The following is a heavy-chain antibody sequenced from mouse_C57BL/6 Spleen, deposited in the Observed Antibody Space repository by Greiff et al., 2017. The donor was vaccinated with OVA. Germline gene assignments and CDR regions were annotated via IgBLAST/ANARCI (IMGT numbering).Heavy chain of an antibody. J-gene: IGHJ2*01. CDR3: TIPLYGTLEY. CDR1: GYTFTSFW. V-gene: IGHV1-5*01. CDR2: IYPGNSDT. D-gene: IGHD2-1*01. Sequence: EVQLQQSGTVLARPGASVKMSCKTSGYTFTSFWMHWVKQRPGQGLEWIGAIYPGNSDTSYNQKFKGKAKLTAVTSASTAYMELSSLTNEDSAVYYCTIPLYGTLEYWGQGTTLTVSS.